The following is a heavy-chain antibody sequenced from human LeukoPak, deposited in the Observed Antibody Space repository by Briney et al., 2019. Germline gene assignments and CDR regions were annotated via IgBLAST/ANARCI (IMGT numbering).Heavy chain of an antibody. CDR3: ARDWGNDSYNLSLDY. Sequence: GGSLRLSCAASGFTFSSYAMHWVRQAPGKGLEWVAVISYDGSNKYYADSVKGRFTISRDNSKNTLYLQMNSLRAEDTAVYYCARDWGNDSYNLSLDYWGQGTLVTVSS. V-gene: IGHV3-30*04. CDR1: GFTFSSYA. D-gene: IGHD5-24*01. J-gene: IGHJ4*02. CDR2: ISYDGSNK.